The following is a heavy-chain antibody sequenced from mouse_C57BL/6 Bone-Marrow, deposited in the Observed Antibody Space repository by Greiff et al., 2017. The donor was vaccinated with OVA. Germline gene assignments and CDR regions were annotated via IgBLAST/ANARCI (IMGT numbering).Heavy chain of an antibody. Sequence: QVQLQQSGAELARPGASVKLSCKASGYTFTSYGISWVKQRTGQGLEWIGEIYPRSGNTYYNEKFKGKATLTADKSSSTAYMELRSLTSEDSAVYFCARGWGLLRRDYWGQGTSVTVSS. CDR1: GYTFTSYG. V-gene: IGHV1-81*01. CDR3: ARGWGLLRRDY. D-gene: IGHD1-1*01. CDR2: IYPRSGNT. J-gene: IGHJ4*01.